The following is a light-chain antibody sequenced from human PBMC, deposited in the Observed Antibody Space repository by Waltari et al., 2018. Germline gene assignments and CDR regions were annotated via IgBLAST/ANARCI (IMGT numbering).Light chain of an antibody. V-gene: IGKV3-20*01. CDR2: AAS. Sequence: EIVLTQPPGPLSLSPGDRATLSCRASQSVGRPLAWYQLKPGQAPRLLIYAASTRATGIPDRFSGSGSGTDFSLTISRLEPEDFAVYFCQHYVRLPATFGQGTRVEIK. J-gene: IGKJ1*01. CDR1: QSVGRP. CDR3: QHYVRLPAT.